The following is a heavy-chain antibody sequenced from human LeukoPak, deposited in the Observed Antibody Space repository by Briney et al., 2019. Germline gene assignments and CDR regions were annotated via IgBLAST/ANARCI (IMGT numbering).Heavy chain of an antibody. J-gene: IGHJ6*03. CDR1: GFTFSSYA. CDR2: ISGSGGST. D-gene: IGHD4-11*01. V-gene: IGHV3-23*01. CDR3: ARQYYYYYYYMDV. Sequence: PGGSLRLSCAASGFTFSSYAMSWVRQAPGKGLEWVSTISGSGGSTYYADSVKGRFTISRDNAKNSLYLQMNSLRAEDTAVYYCARQYYYYYYYMDVWGKGTTVTVSS.